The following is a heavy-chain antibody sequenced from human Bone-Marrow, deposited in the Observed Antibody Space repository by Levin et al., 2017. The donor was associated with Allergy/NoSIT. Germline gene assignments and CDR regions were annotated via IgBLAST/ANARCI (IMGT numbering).Heavy chain of an antibody. CDR3: ATDAHLGGSGRGSGFDY. D-gene: IGHD3-10*01. Sequence: GESLKISCKVSGYTLTELSMHWVRQAPGKGLEWMGGFDPEDGETIYAQKFQGRVTMTEDTSTDTAYMELSRLRSEGTAVYYCATDAHLGGSGRGSGFDYWGQGTLVTVSS. J-gene: IGHJ4*02. CDR1: GYTLTELS. V-gene: IGHV1-24*01. CDR2: FDPEDGET.